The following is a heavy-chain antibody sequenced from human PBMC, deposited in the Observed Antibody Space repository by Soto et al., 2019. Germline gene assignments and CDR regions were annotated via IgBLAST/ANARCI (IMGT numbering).Heavy chain of an antibody. Sequence: LGESLKISCKGSGYSFTSYWIGWVRQMPGKGLEWMGIIYPGDSDTRYSPSFQGQVTISADKSISTAYLQWSSLKASDTAVYYCAKYPSPFEYSSSHYFDYWGQGTLVTVSS. V-gene: IGHV5-51*01. D-gene: IGHD6-6*01. CDR2: IYPGDSDT. CDR3: AKYPSPFEYSSSHYFDY. J-gene: IGHJ4*02. CDR1: GYSFTSYW.